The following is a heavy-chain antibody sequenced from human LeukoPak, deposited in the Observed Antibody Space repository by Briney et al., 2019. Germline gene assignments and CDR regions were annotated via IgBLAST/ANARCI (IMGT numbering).Heavy chain of an antibody. CDR3: ARDQPYYSDSGSFVPFHY. CDR1: GFTFSSYS. J-gene: IGHJ4*02. V-gene: IGHV3-21*01. CDR2: ISSSSSYI. Sequence: KPGGSLRLSCAASGFTFSSYSMNWVRQAPGKGLEWVSSISSSSSYIYYADSVRGRFTISRDNAKNSLYLQMNTLRAEDTAVYYCARDQPYYSDSGSFVPFHYWGQGTLVTVSS. D-gene: IGHD3-10*01.